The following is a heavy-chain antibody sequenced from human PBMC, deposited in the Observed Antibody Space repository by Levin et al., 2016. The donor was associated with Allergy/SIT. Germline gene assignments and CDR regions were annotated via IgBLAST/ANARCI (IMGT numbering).Heavy chain of an antibody. CDR3: ARGPPRIYCSSTSCYRGGMDV. Sequence: GSLRLSCAVYGGSFSGYYWSWIRQPPGKGLEWIGEINHSGSTNYNPSLKSRVTISVDTSKNQFSLKLSSVTAADTAVYYCARGPPRIYCSSTSCYRGGMDVWGQGTTVTVSS. CDR1: GGSFSGYY. CDR2: INHSGST. V-gene: IGHV4-34*01. D-gene: IGHD2-2*01. J-gene: IGHJ6*02.